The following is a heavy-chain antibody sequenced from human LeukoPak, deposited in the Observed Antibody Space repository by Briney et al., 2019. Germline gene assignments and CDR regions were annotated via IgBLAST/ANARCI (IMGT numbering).Heavy chain of an antibody. D-gene: IGHD3-22*01. CDR3: AIMHGYYDGSGYWVQ. V-gene: IGHV3-23*01. CDR2: ITPNADRT. J-gene: IGHJ1*01. Sequence: GGSLRLSCAASGFTFGSYGMSWVRQAPGKGLEWVSFITPNADRTSYADSVEGRFTISRDNPRNTLYVQMNSLRDEDTAVYYCAIMHGYYDGSGYWVQWGQGTLVTVSS. CDR1: GFTFGSYG.